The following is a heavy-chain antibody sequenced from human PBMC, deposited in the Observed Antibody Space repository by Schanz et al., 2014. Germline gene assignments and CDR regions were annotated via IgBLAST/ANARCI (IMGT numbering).Heavy chain of an antibody. CDR3: VSQTGSPNY. CDR1: GFTFSSYS. J-gene: IGHJ4*02. CDR2: ISSASSTR. V-gene: IGHV3-48*01. Sequence: VQLVESGGGLVQPGGSLRLSCAASGFTFSSYSMNWVRQAPGKGLEWVSYISSASSTRYYADSVKGRFTISRDNSKSTLYVEMNSLRVEDTAVYFCVSQTGSPNYWGQGTLVTVSS. D-gene: IGHD6-13*01.